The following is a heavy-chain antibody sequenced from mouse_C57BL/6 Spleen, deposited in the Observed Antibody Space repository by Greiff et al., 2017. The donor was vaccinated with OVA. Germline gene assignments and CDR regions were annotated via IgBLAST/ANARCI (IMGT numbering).Heavy chain of an antibody. V-gene: IGHV3-6*01. D-gene: IGHD2-2*01. CDR3: ARDGGYGYDGGFAY. Sequence: EVKLMESGPGLVKPSQSLSLTCSVTGYSITSGYYWNWIRQFPGNKLEWMGYISYDGSNNYNPSLKNRISITRDTSKNQFFLKLNSVTTEDTATYYCARDGGYGYDGGFAYWGQGTLVTVSA. CDR1: GYSITSGYY. J-gene: IGHJ3*01. CDR2: ISYDGSN.